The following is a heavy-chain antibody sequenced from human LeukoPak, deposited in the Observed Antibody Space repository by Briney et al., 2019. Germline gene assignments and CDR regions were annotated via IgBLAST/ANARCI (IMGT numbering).Heavy chain of an antibody. CDR2: ISGSGGST. Sequence: GGSLRLSCAASGFTFSSYAMSWVRQAPGKGLEWVSAISGSGGSTYYADSVKGRFTISRDNSKNTLYLQMNGLRAEDTAVYYCAKQPWIQLWPSSYYFDYWGQGTLVTVSS. V-gene: IGHV3-23*01. D-gene: IGHD5-18*01. CDR1: GFTFSSYA. CDR3: AKQPWIQLWPSSYYFDY. J-gene: IGHJ4*02.